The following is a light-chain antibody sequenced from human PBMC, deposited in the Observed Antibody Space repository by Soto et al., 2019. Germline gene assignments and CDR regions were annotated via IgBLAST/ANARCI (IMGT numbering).Light chain of an antibody. Sequence: DIQMTQSPSSLSASVGDRVTITCRASRSISIYLNWYQQRPGKAPKHLIYAASSLQSGVPSRFSGSGSGTEFTLTITSLQLEDFATYYCRQSYIFYTFGQGTKLEIK. V-gene: IGKV1-39*01. CDR1: RSISIY. CDR3: RQSYIFYT. J-gene: IGKJ2*01. CDR2: AAS.